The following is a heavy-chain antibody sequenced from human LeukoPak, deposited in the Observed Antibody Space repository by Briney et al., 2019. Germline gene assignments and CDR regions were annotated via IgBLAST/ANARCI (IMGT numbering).Heavy chain of an antibody. CDR3: AKYAPPTTVVTRFFDY. D-gene: IGHD4-17*01. V-gene: IGHV1-46*01. J-gene: IGHJ4*02. CDR2: INPSGGST. CDR1: GYTFTSYY. Sequence: ASVKVSCKASGYTFTSYYMHWVRQAPGQGLEWMGIINPSGGSTSYAQKFQGRVTMTRDTSTSTVYMELSSLRSEDTAVYYCAKYAPPTTVVTRFFDYWGQGTLVTVSS.